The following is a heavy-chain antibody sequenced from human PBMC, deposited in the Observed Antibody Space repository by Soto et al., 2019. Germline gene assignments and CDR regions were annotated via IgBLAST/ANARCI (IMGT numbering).Heavy chain of an antibody. V-gene: IGHV3-30*04. Sequence: QVHLEESGGGVVQPGRSLRLSCVGSGFTLSRFVLHWVRQAPGKGLEWVAVVSNDRSNTYYADSVKGRFTISRDNSMSTLYLQMNSLRREDTALYYCARGNMDVWGRGTTVIVSS. J-gene: IGHJ6*02. CDR2: VSNDRSNT. D-gene: IGHD1-1*01. CDR3: ARGNMDV. CDR1: GFTLSRFV.